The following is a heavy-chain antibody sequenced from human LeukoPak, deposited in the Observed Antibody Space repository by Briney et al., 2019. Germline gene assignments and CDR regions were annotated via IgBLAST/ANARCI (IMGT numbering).Heavy chain of an antibody. J-gene: IGHJ4*02. CDR1: GFTVSNSY. Sequence: GGSLRLSCAASGFTVSNSYMSWVRQAPGKGLEWVSVIHSGGKTYYADSVKGRFSISRDNSKNTLYLQMNSLRAQDTAVYYCTRDLNSGGSCWGQGALVTVSS. V-gene: IGHV3-53*01. CDR3: TRDLNSGGSC. D-gene: IGHD2-15*01. CDR2: IHSGGKT.